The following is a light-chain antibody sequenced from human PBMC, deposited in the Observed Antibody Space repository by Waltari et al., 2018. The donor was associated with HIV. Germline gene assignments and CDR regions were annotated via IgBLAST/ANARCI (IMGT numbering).Light chain of an antibody. CDR1: SSNIGSTY. V-gene: IGLV1-47*01. J-gene: IGLJ3*02. CDR2: RNN. CDR3: AAWDDSLSGPGV. Sequence: QSVLTQPSSASGTPGQRVTISCSGSSSNIGSTYVYWYQQLPGTAPKLLIYRNNQRPAGVPDRFSGSKAGISASLAISGLRSEDEADYYCAAWDDSLSGPGVFGGGTKLTVL.